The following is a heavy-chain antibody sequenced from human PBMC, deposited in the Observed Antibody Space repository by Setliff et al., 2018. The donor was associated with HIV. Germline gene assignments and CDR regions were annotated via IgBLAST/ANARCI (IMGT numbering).Heavy chain of an antibody. V-gene: IGHV3-23*01. J-gene: IGHJ4*02. Sequence: GGSLRLSCAASGFTFSSYAMTWVRQAPGKGLEWVSAISGSGGSTYYADSVKGRFTISRDNAQNTLYLQMNNLRAGDTAVYYCAKSLLVAGNDYWGQGTLVTVSS. CDR1: GFTFSSYA. CDR3: AKSLLVAGNDY. D-gene: IGHD2-8*02. CDR2: ISGSGGST.